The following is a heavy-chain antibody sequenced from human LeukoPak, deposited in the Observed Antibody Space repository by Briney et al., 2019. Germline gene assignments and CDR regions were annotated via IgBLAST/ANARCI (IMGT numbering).Heavy chain of an antibody. J-gene: IGHJ4*01. D-gene: IGHD2-21*02. CDR3: ARDRGAYCGGDCYLGFDY. Sequence: PGGSLRLSCAASGFTFSSYTMNWVRQAPGKGLEWVSSIAGSSGYISYADSVKGRFTISRDNAKKSLYLQMTSLTAEDTAVYYCARDRGAYCGGDCYLGFDYWGRGGLVTVSS. V-gene: IGHV3-21*01. CDR1: GFTFSSYT. CDR2: IAGSSGYI.